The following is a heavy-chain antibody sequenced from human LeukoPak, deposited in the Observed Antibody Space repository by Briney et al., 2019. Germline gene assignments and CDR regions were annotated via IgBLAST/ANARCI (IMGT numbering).Heavy chain of an antibody. CDR3: ARGDSSSWFYFDH. V-gene: IGHV1-2*02. CDR2: INPNIDDT. J-gene: IGHJ4*02. CDR1: GYTFTSYY. Sequence: GASVKVSCKASGYTFTSYYMHWVRQAPGQGLQWMGWINPNIDDTNYAQKFQGRVTMTRDTSINTAYMELTTLRADDTAMYYCARGDSSSWFYFDHWGQGTLVTVSS. D-gene: IGHD6-13*01.